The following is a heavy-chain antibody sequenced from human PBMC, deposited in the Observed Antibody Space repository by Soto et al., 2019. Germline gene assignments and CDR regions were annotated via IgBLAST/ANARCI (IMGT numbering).Heavy chain of an antibody. V-gene: IGHV3-23*01. CDR1: RFTFTSYA. CDR3: AKDVEGGSLFRGAFDY. D-gene: IGHD1-26*01. Sequence: EVELLESGGGLVQPGGSLRLSCVASRFTFTSYAMSWVRQAPGKGLEWVAAISASGGATIHADSVKGRLTISRDNSKNTLNLQMNSLRAENTAGYYCAKDVEGGSLFRGAFDYWGQGTQVTVSS. J-gene: IGHJ4*02. CDR2: ISASGGAT.